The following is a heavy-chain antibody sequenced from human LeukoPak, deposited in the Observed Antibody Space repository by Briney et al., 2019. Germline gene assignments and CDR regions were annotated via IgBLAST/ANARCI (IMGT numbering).Heavy chain of an antibody. V-gene: IGHV4-59*01. J-gene: IGHJ4*02. CDR2: IYYSGIT. CDR3: ARDKYCSSTSCSPLFDY. CDR1: GGSISSDY. Sequence: PSETLSLTCTVSGGSISSDYWSWIRQPPGNGLEWLGYIYYSGITNYNTSLSSRSTISVDTSKNQSSLKLSSLTAAATAVYYSARDKYCSSTSCSPLFDYWGQGTLVTVSS. D-gene: IGHD2-2*01.